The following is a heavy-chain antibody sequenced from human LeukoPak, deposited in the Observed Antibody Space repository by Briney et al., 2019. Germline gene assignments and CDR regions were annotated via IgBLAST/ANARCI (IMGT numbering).Heavy chain of an antibody. D-gene: IGHD5-12*01. CDR3: ARHATSSYSGFDLHFDF. CDR2: LNCIGST. V-gene: IGHV4-59*08. Sequence: SETLSLTCSASTDSLRGYYWSWIRQPPGKGLQWIGWLNCIGSTKSNPSLKSRVAMSLGSSRNQFSLLLSSVTAADTAVYYCARHATSSYSGFDLHFDFWGQGILVTV. J-gene: IGHJ4*02. CDR1: TDSLRGYY.